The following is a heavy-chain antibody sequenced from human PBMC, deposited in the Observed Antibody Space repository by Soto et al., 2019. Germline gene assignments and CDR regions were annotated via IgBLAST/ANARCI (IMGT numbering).Heavy chain of an antibody. V-gene: IGHV3-33*01. Sequence: PGGSLRLSCAASGFTFSSYGMHWVRQAPGKGLEWVAVIWYDGSNKYYADSVKGRFTISRDNSKNTLYLQMNSLRAEDTAVYYCARDPARQWAGYYYYYGMDVWGQGTTVTVSS. CDR3: ARDPARQWAGYYYYYGMDV. J-gene: IGHJ6*02. CDR2: IWYDGSNK. CDR1: GFTFSSYG. D-gene: IGHD2-8*01.